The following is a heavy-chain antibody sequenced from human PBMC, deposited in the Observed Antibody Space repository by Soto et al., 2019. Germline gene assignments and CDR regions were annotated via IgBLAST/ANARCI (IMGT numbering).Heavy chain of an antibody. V-gene: IGHV3-23*01. Sequence: EVKLLESGGGLAQPGGSLRLSCVGSGFTFDSYAISWVRQAPGERLQWIAAISGSADGTDYAHSVRGRFTISRDNAKKTLLLQMDSVRVEDTAVYFCAKDTVGGYSFWSGYYSDGLDVWGQGTLVTVS. CDR2: ISGSADGT. D-gene: IGHD3-3*01. CDR3: AKDTVGGYSFWSGYYSDGLDV. CDR1: GFTFDSYA. J-gene: IGHJ3*01.